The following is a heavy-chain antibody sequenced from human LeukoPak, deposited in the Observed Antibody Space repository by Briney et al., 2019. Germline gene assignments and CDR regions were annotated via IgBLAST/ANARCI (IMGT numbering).Heavy chain of an antibody. CDR3: ASRYNWNSPHDY. CDR2: IYHSGST. D-gene: IGHD1-7*01. J-gene: IGHJ4*02. Sequence: PSETLSLTCTVSGYSISSGYYWGWIRQPPGKGLEWIGSIYHSGSTYYNPSLKSRVTISVDRSKNQFSLKLSSVTAADTAVYYCASRYNWNSPHDYWGQGTLVTVSS. V-gene: IGHV4-38-2*02. CDR1: GYSISSGYY.